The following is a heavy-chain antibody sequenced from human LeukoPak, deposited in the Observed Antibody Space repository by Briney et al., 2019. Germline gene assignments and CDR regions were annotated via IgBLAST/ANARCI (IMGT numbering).Heavy chain of an antibody. Sequence: GGSLRLSCAASGFNFADYGMNWVRQAPGKGLEWVSGISWNGGRIGYADSVKGRFTISRDNAKKALYLQMNSLRAEDTAVYYCAELGITMIGGVWGKGTTVTISS. J-gene: IGHJ6*04. CDR3: AELGITMIGGV. V-gene: IGHV3-20*04. CDR1: GFNFADYG. CDR2: ISWNGGRI. D-gene: IGHD3-10*02.